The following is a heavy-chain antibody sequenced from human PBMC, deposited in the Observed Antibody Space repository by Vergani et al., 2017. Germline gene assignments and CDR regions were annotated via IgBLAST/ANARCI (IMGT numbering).Heavy chain of an antibody. Sequence: VQLVESGGGVVQPGRSLRLSCAASGFTFSNAWMSWVRQAPGKGLEWVGRIKSKTDGGTTDYAAPVKGRFTISRDDSKNTLYLQMNSLKTEDTAVYYCTTESGYIVVNYYFDYWGQGTLVTVSS. J-gene: IGHJ4*02. CDR3: TTESGYIVVNYYFDY. CDR2: IKSKTDGGTT. V-gene: IGHV3-15*01. D-gene: IGHD3-22*01. CDR1: GFTFSNAW.